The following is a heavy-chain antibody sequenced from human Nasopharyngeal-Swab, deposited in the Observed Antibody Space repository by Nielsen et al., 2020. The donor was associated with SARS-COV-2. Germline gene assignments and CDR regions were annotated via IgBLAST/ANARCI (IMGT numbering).Heavy chain of an antibody. CDR2: FDPEGGET. CDR3: ATGPAVAGTSNWFDP. D-gene: IGHD6-19*01. J-gene: IGHJ5*02. V-gene: IGHV1-24*01. CDR1: GYTLTELS. Sequence: ASVKVSCKVSGYTLTELSMHWVRQAPGKGLEWMGGFDPEGGETIYAQKFQGRVTMTEDTSTDTAYMELSSLRSEDTAVYYCATGPAVAGTSNWFDPWGQGTLVTVSS.